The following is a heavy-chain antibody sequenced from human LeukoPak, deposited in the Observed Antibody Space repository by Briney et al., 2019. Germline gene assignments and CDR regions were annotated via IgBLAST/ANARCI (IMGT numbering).Heavy chain of an antibody. Sequence: GGTLRLSCAACGFIFSSYGMSWVRQAPGKGLEWISYISGSGFTIHYADSVKGRFTISRDNAKNSLYLQMNSLRAEDTAVYYCARDVSGLYNYYYYMDVWGKGTTVTISS. CDR2: ISGSGFTI. D-gene: IGHD6-19*01. V-gene: IGHV3-48*04. J-gene: IGHJ6*03. CDR3: ARDVSGLYNYYYYMDV. CDR1: GFIFSSYG.